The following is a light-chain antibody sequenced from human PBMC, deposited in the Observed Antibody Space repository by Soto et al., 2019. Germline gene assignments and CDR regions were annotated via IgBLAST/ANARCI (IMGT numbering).Light chain of an antibody. CDR2: GAS. J-gene: IGKJ1*01. V-gene: IGKV1-39*01. CDR1: QTITTF. Sequence: DIKMTQSPSSLSASVGDRVTISCRASQTITTFLNWYQQKPGKAPKLLIYGASSLQSGVPSRFSGSGSGTDFTLTISSLQPEDFATYSCQQTYNTPWTFGQGTKVEIK. CDR3: QQTYNTPWT.